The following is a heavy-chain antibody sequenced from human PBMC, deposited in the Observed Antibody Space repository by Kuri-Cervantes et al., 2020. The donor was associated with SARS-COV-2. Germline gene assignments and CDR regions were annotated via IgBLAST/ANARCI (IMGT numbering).Heavy chain of an antibody. CDR1: GFTFSDYY. CDR2: IKQDGSEK. D-gene: IGHD3-3*01. V-gene: IGHV3-7*01. Sequence: GGSLRLSCAASGFTFSDYYMSWIRQAPGKGLEWVANIKQDGSEKYYVDSVKGRFTISRDNAKNSLYLQMNSLRAEDTAVYYCARASFGYDFWSGYYRGSVDPLDYWGQGTLVTVSS. CDR3: ARASFGYDFWSGYYRGSVDPLDY. J-gene: IGHJ4*02.